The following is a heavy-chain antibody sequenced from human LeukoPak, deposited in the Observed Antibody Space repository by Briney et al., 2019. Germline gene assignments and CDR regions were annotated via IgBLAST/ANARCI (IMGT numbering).Heavy chain of an antibody. J-gene: IGHJ4*02. CDR2: ISGSGGST. D-gene: IGHD6-13*01. Sequence: PGGSLRLSCAASGFTFSSYAMSWVRQAPGKGLEWVSAISGSGGSTYYADSVKGRFTISRDNAKNSLYLQMNSLRAEDTAVYYCARSGYSSSWYSKFDYWGQGTLVTVSS. CDR1: GFTFSSYA. V-gene: IGHV3-23*01. CDR3: ARSGYSSSWYSKFDY.